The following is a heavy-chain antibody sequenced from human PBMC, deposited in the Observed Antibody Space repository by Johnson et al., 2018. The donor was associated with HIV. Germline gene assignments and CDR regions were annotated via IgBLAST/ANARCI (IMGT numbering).Heavy chain of an antibody. Sequence: QVQLVESGGGLVKPGGSLRLSCAASGFTFSDSYMTWIRQAPGKGLEWVSYISSSGGTIYYADSVGGRFPSPRNNAKNSWYLQMNSLRAEDTAVYYCARVRWLQLGAFDIWGQGTMVTVSS. V-gene: IGHV3-11*04. CDR1: GFTFSDSY. J-gene: IGHJ3*02. D-gene: IGHD5-24*01. CDR2: ISSSGGTI. CDR3: ARVRWLQLGAFDI.